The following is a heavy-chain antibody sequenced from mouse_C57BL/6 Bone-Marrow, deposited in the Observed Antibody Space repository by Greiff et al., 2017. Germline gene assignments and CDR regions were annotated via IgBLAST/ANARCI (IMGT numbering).Heavy chain of an antibody. CDR2: ISNLAYSI. V-gene: IGHV5-15*01. D-gene: IGHD1-1*01. Sequence: EVMLVESGGGLVQPGGSLILSCAASGFTFSDYGMAWVRQAPRKGPEWVAFISNLAYSIFSADTVPGRFTISRENAKNTLYLEMSSLRSEDTAMYCGARRDGSSSWYAMDYWGQGTSVTVSS. CDR3: ARRDGSSSWYAMDY. J-gene: IGHJ4*01. CDR1: GFTFSDYG.